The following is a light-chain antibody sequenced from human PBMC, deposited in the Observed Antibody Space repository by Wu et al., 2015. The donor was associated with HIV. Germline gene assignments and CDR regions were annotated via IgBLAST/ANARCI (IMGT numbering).Light chain of an antibody. CDR3: QQSHSAPRT. V-gene: IGKV1-39*01. CDR1: QDIRNS. J-gene: IGKJ1*01. Sequence: DIQMTQSPSSLSASVGDKVTITCRASQDIRNSVAWLQQRPGQAPKLLIFSASSLQSGVPSRFSGSGSGTDFTLTISSLQSEDFATYYCQQSHSAPRTFGQGTKVEIK. CDR2: SAS.